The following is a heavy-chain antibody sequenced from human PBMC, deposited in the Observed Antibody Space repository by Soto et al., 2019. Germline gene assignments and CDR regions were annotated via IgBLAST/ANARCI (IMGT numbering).Heavy chain of an antibody. Sequence: SVKVSCKASGGTFSSYAISWVRQAPGQGLEWMGGIIPIFGTANYAQKFQGRVTITADESTSTAYMELSSLRSEDTAVYYCARETKLRIQLVVHYGMDVWGQGTTVTVS. CDR3: ARETKLRIQLVVHYGMDV. D-gene: IGHD5-18*01. V-gene: IGHV1-69*13. CDR2: IIPIFGTA. J-gene: IGHJ6*02. CDR1: GGTFSSYA.